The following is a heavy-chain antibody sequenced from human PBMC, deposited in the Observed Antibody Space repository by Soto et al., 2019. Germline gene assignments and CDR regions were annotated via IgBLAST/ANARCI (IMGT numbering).Heavy chain of an antibody. V-gene: IGHV1-18*01. J-gene: IGHJ5*02. D-gene: IGHD6-13*01. CDR3: ARVDAVGYSSSSSNWFDP. Sequence: ASVKVSCKASGYTFTIYGISWVRQAPGQGLEWMGWISAYNGNTNYAQKLQGRVTMTTDTSTSTAYMELRSLRSDDTAVYYCARVDAVGYSSSSSNWFDPWGQGTLVTAPQ. CDR2: ISAYNGNT. CDR1: GYTFTIYG.